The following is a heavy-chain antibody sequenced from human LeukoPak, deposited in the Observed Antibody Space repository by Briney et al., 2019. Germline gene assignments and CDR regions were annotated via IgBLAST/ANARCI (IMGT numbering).Heavy chain of an antibody. CDR2: ISSSTI. CDR3: ARALWFGETFPAY. CDR1: GFTFSSYS. D-gene: IGHD3-10*01. Sequence: GGSLRLSCAASGFTFSSYSMNWVRQAPGKGLEWVSYISSSTIYYADSVKGRFTISRDNAKNSLYLQMNSLRAEDTAVYYCARALWFGETFPAYWGQGTLVTVSS. V-gene: IGHV3-48*01. J-gene: IGHJ4*02.